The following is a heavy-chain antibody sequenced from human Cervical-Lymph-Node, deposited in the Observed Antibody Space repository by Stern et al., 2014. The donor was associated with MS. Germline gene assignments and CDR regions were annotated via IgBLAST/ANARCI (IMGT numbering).Heavy chain of an antibody. CDR1: GGNFTKYA. J-gene: IGHJ6*02. V-gene: IGHV1-69*05. Sequence: QDQLVQSGAEVKKPGSSVKVSCKASGGNFTKYALSWVRQAPGPGPEWMGGIIPLLATANYAHKFQGRIPITQYESTRTVCMALRSVRSEDTAVDYCAIDKGTISGVRIRAWGHMDVWGQGTTVTVSS. D-gene: IGHD3-3*01. CDR3: AIDKGTISGVRIRAWGHMDV. CDR2: IIPLLATA.